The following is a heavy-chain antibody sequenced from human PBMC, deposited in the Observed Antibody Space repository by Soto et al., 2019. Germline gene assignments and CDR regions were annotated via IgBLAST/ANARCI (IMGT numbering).Heavy chain of an antibody. Sequence: QSGGSLRLSCAASGFTVSSNYMSWVRQAPGKGLEWVSVIYSGGSTYYADSVKGRFTISRDNSKNTLYLQMNSLRAEDTAVYYCARDIRGIAAAESPWFDPWGQGTLVTVSS. D-gene: IGHD6-13*01. V-gene: IGHV3-53*01. CDR3: ARDIRGIAAAESPWFDP. CDR2: IYSGGST. CDR1: GFTVSSNY. J-gene: IGHJ5*02.